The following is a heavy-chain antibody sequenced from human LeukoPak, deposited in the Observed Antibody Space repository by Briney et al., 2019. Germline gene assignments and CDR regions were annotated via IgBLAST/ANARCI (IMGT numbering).Heavy chain of an antibody. V-gene: IGHV1-18*01. CDR3: ARGHSTSWPEYFQH. CDR2: ISAYNGNT. J-gene: IGHJ1*01. CDR1: GYXFNRYG. Sequence: GASVKGSCKASGYXFNRYGISWVRQAPGQGLEWMGWISAYNGNTKNAQNLQGRVTMTTDTSTTTAYMELRSLKSDDTAVYYCARGHSTSWPEYFQHWGQGTLVTVSS. D-gene: IGHD6-13*01.